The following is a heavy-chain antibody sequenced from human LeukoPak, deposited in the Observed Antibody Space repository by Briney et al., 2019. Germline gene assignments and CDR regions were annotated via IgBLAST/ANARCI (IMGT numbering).Heavy chain of an antibody. V-gene: IGHV4-39*06. D-gene: IGHD5-24*01. Sequence: SETLSLTCTVSGGSISSSSYYWGWIRQPPGKGLEWIGSIYYSGSTYYNPSLKSRVTISVDTSKNQFPLKLSSVTAADTAVYYCARERDGYNLFDYWGQGTLVTVSS. CDR1: GGSISSSSYY. J-gene: IGHJ4*02. CDR3: ARERDGYNLFDY. CDR2: IYYSGST.